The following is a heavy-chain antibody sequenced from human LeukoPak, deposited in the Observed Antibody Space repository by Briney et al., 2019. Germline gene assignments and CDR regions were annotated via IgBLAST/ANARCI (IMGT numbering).Heavy chain of an antibody. J-gene: IGHJ4*02. CDR2: IYYSGST. CDR1: GGSISSYY. V-gene: IGHV4-59*12. D-gene: IGHD3-10*01. Sequence: SETLSLTCTVSGGSISSYYWSWIRQPPGKGLEWIGYIYYSGSTNYNPSLKSRVTISVDTSKKQFSLKLSSVTAAATAVYYCARARGPYGSGSYQYFDYWGQGTLVTVSS. CDR3: ARARGPYGSGSYQYFDY.